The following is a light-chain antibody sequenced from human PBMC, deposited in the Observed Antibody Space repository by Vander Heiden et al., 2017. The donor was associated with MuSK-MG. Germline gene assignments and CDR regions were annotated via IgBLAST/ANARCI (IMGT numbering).Light chain of an antibody. CDR1: QDISNY. CDR3: QKYDKHLPIT. J-gene: IGKJ5*01. Sequence: DIQMTQSPSSLSASVGDRVTITCQASQDISNYLNWYQQKPGKDSKHLIYDAANLEAGVPSRFSGSGSGTDFTLTISSLQQEDIVTYYCQKYDKHLPITFGQGTRLEIK. V-gene: IGKV1-33*01. CDR2: DAA.